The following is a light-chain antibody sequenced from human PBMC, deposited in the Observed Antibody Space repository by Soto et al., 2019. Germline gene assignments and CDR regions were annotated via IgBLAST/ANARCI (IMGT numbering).Light chain of an antibody. V-gene: IGKV3-11*01. Sequence: EIVLTQSPATLSLSPGERATLSCRASQSVSSYLAWYQQKPGQAPRLLIYDASNRATGIPARFSGSRSGTDFTLTISSLEPEDLAAYYWQQRSNWRTFGQGTKVDSK. CDR3: QQRSNWRT. CDR1: QSVSSY. CDR2: DAS. J-gene: IGKJ1*01.